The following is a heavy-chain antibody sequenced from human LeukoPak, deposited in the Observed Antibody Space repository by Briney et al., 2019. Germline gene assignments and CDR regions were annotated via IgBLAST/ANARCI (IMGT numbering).Heavy chain of an antibody. V-gene: IGHV3-15*01. CDR1: GLTFNNAW. D-gene: IGHD2-15*01. Sequence: GGSLGLSCAASGLTFNNAWMTWVRQAPGKGLEWVGRIRSRSAGGTTDYGAPVKGRFTISRDDSKNTLYLQMNSLKTEDTAVYYCSTGGGTHDYWGQGTLVTVSS. CDR2: IRSRSAGGTT. CDR3: STGGGTHDY. J-gene: IGHJ4*02.